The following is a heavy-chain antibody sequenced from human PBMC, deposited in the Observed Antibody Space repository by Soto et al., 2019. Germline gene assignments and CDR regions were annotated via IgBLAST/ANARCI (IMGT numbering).Heavy chain of an antibody. CDR2: IYHSGST. D-gene: IGHD3-22*01. Sequence: SETLSLTCAVSGGSISSGGYSWSWIRQPPGKGLEWIGYIYHSGSTYYNPSLKSRVTISVDRSKNQFYLKLSSVTAADTAVYYCASSASYYYDIRGYAQYFQHSGQGTLVTGST. CDR1: GGSISSGGYS. J-gene: IGHJ1*01. CDR3: ASSASYYYDIRGYAQYFQH. V-gene: IGHV4-30-2*01.